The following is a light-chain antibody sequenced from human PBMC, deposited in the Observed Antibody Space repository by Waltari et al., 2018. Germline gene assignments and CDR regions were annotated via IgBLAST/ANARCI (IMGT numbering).Light chain of an antibody. J-gene: IGLJ2*01. CDR2: DVS. V-gene: IGLV2-14*01. Sequence: QSALTQPASVSWSPGQSITISCTGTSSGVGGYNYVSWYQQHPGKAPKLMIYDVSKRPSGVSNRFSGSKSGNTASLTISGLQAEDEADYYCSSYTSSSTVVFGGGTKLTVL. CDR1: SSGVGGYNY. CDR3: SSYTSSSTVV.